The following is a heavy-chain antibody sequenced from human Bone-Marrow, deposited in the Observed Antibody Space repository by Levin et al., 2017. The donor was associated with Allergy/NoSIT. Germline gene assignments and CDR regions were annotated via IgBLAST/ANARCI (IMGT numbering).Heavy chain of an antibody. Sequence: GESLKISCKASGYTFTGYYMHWVRQAPGQGLEWMGWINPNSGGTNYAQKFQGWVTMTRDTSISTAYMELSRLRSDDTAVYYCARDFHRVGSYYCISTSCYALGDIVATIHGGGFDYWGQGTLVTVSS. CDR3: ARDFHRVGSYYCISTSCYALGDIVATIHGGGFDY. V-gene: IGHV1-2*04. J-gene: IGHJ4*02. CDR2: INPNSGGT. D-gene: IGHD2-2*01. CDR1: GYTFTGYY.